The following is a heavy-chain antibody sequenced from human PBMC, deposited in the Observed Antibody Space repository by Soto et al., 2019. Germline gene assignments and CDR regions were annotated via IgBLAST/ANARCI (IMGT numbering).Heavy chain of an antibody. J-gene: IGHJ3*02. D-gene: IGHD6-19*01. Sequence: GVSLRLSCAGSGFTFSCYAMSWVRQAPGKGPEWVSAISGSGGSTYYADSMKGRFTISRDNSKNTLYLQMNSLRAEDTAVYYCAKGKAVAGLGAFDIWGQGTMVNVSS. CDR3: AKGKAVAGLGAFDI. V-gene: IGHV3-23*01. CDR2: ISGSGGST. CDR1: GFTFSCYA.